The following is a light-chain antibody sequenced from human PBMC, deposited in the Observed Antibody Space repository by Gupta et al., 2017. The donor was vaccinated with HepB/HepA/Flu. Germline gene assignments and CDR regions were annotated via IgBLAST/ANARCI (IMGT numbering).Light chain of an antibody. J-gene: IGKJ1*01. CDR3: QHYTDWPPWT. CDR2: HAS. Sequence: EIVMTQSPATLSVSPGRRATLSCRASQNIGSNLAWYQQRPGHSPSLLIFHASLRAAGTPSRFSGSGSGTEFTLTISSPQSEDSAVYYCQHYTDWPPWTFGQGTKVESK. CDR1: QNIGSN. V-gene: IGKV3-15*01.